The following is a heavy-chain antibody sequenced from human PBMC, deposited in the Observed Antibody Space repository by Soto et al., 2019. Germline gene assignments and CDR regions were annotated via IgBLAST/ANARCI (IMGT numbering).Heavy chain of an antibody. J-gene: IGHJ3*02. CDR1: GFTFSSYS. CDR3: ASYSSSWYVNAFDI. Sequence: PGGSLRLSCAASGFTFSSYSMNWVRQAPGKGLEWVSSISSSSSYIYYADSVKGRFTISRDNAKNSLYLQMNSLRAEDTAVYYCASYSSSWYVNAFDIWGQGTMVTVSS. D-gene: IGHD6-13*01. V-gene: IGHV3-21*01. CDR2: ISSSSSYI.